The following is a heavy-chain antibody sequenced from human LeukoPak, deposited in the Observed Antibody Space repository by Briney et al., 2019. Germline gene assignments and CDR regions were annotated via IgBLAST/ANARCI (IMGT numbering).Heavy chain of an antibody. CDR1: GFTFDDYA. J-gene: IGHJ4*02. V-gene: IGHV3-43*02. CDR2: IRADGVTT. Sequence: GGSLRLSCAASGFTFDDYAMHWVRQAPGKGLEWVSLIRADGVTTYYANSVRGRFTISRDSSKNSLYLQMNSLRSEDTALYYCAKDYYWGQGTLVTVSS. CDR3: AKDYY.